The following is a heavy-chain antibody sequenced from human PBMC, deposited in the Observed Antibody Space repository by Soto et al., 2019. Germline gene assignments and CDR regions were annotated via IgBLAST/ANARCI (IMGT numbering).Heavy chain of an antibody. V-gene: IGHV1-46*01. CDR3: ARDLGDLAARPNYYYYYGMDV. Sequence: GASVKVSCKASGYTFTSYYMHWVRQAPGQGLEWMGIINPSGGSTSYAQKFQGRVTMTRDTSTSTVYMELSSLRSEDTAVYYCARDLGDLAARPNYYYYYGMDVWGQGTTVTVSS. CDR1: GYTFTSYY. CDR2: INPSGGST. D-gene: IGHD6-6*01. J-gene: IGHJ6*02.